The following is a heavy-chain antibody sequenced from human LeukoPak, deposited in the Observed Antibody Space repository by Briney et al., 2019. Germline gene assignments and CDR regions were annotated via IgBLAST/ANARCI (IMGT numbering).Heavy chain of an antibody. CDR1: GFTFNLAW. D-gene: IGHD6-6*01. CDR2: IAVTPDGPAT. Sequence: GGSLRLSCAASGFTFNLAWMSWVRQTPGKGLQWVARIAVTPDGPATDYTTPVRGRFFISRDDSRNMVYLEMSSLSTDDTAVYYCVWSSTWNRRFYLDQWGQGTLVTVSS. V-gene: IGHV3-15*04. CDR3: VWSSTWNRRFYLDQ. J-gene: IGHJ4*02.